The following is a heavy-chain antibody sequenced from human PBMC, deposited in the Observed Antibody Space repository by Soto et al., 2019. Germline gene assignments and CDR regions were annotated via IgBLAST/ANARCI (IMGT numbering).Heavy chain of an antibody. CDR1: GFIFTNFW. D-gene: IGHD6-13*01. CDR3: AKDSWYFDL. Sequence: SLRLSCEASGFIFTNFWMHWVRQVPGKGLVWVSRIDTSGSSTSYADSVKGRLTISRDNAKNTVSLQMNSLRAEDTGVYYCAKDSWYFDLWSQGSLVTVSS. J-gene: IGHJ4*02. CDR2: IDTSGSST. V-gene: IGHV3-74*01.